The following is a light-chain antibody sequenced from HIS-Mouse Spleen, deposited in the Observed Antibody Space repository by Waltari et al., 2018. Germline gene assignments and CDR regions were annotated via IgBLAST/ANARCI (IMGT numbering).Light chain of an antibody. V-gene: IGLV3-25*03. J-gene: IGLJ2*01. CDR2: KDS. Sequence: SYELTQPPSVSVSPGQPARITCPGYALPKQSAYWSQQKQGQAPVLVIYKDSERPSGIPERFSGSSSGTTVTLTISGVQAEDEADYYCQSADSSGTYQDVVFGGGTKLTVL. CDR3: QSADSSGTYQDVV. CDR1: ALPKQS.